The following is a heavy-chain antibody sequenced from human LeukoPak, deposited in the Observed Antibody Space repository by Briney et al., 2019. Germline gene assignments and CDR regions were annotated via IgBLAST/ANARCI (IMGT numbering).Heavy chain of an antibody. V-gene: IGHV3-33*06. J-gene: IGHJ4*02. D-gene: IGHD5-12*01. Sequence: GGSLRLSCAASGFTFSSYGMHWVRQAPGKGLEWVAVIWYDGSNKYYADSVKGRFTISRDNSKNTLYLQMNSLRAEDTAVYYCAKDREIVATIYIDYWGQGTLVTVSS. CDR1: GFTFSSYG. CDR3: AKDREIVATIYIDY. CDR2: IWYDGSNK.